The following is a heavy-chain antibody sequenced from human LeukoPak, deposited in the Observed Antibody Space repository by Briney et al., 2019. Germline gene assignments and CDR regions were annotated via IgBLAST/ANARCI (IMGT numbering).Heavy chain of an antibody. Sequence: ASVKVSCKASGYTFTSHGITWVRQAPGQGLEWMGWISAYNGNTNYAQKLQGRVTMTTDTSTSTVYMELRSLRSDDTAVYYCARDGWQWLALDAFDIWGQGTMVTVSS. D-gene: IGHD6-19*01. V-gene: IGHV1-18*01. CDR2: ISAYNGNT. CDR3: ARDGWQWLALDAFDI. CDR1: GYTFTSHG. J-gene: IGHJ3*02.